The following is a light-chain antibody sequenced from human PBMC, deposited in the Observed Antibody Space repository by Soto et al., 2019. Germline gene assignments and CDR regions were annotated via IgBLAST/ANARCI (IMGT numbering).Light chain of an antibody. Sequence: EIMMTQSPATLSVSPGDRATLSCRASRSVRNNVAWYQQKPGQAPRLLIYYASTRATGIPARFSGSGSGTEFTLTISSLQSEDFALYYCQQYNDWPPITFGQGTRLEIK. CDR1: RSVRNN. CDR3: QQYNDWPPIT. CDR2: YAS. J-gene: IGKJ5*01. V-gene: IGKV3-15*01.